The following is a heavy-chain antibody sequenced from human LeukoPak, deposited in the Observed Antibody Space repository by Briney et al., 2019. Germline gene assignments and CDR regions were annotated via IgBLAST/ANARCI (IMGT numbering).Heavy chain of an antibody. D-gene: IGHD6-19*01. V-gene: IGHV1-3*01. CDR2: INAGNGNT. CDR1: GYTFTSYA. CDR3: ARPIGYSSGGFDL. J-gene: IGHJ2*01. Sequence: ASVKVSRRASGYTFTSYAMHWVRQAPGQRLEWMGRINAGNGNTKYSQNFQGRVTFTRDTSASTAYMELSGLRSEDTAVYYCARPIGYSSGGFDLWGRGTLVTVSS.